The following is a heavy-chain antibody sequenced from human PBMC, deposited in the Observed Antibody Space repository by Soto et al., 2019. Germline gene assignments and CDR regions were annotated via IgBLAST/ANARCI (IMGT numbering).Heavy chain of an antibody. V-gene: IGHV1-18*01. CDR1: GYTFTSYD. D-gene: IGHD5-12*01. CDR2: ISAYNGNT. Sequence: EASVKVSCKASGYTFTSYDINWVRQATGQGLEWMGWISAYNGNTNYAQDFQGRLTITADKSTSTTYMELTSLTSKDTAVYYCARDSPIGSTFSGYDAIDSWGQGTLVTVSS. CDR3: ARDSPIGSTFSGYDAIDS. J-gene: IGHJ4*02.